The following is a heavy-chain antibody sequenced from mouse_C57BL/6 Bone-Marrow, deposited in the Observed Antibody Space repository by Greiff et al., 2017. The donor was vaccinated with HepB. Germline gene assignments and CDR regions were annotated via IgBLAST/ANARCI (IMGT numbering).Heavy chain of an antibody. CDR2: IHPNSGST. D-gene: IGHD2-4*01. Sequence: QVQLQQPGAELVKPGASVKLSCKASGYTFTSYWMHWVKQRPGQGLEWIGMIHPNSGSTNYNEKFKSKATLTVDKSSSTAYMQLSSLTSEDSAVYYCPRARLRRGGSWDYYAMDYWGQGTSVTVSS. V-gene: IGHV1-64*01. CDR1: GYTFTSYW. CDR3: PRARLRRGGSWDYYAMDY. J-gene: IGHJ4*01.